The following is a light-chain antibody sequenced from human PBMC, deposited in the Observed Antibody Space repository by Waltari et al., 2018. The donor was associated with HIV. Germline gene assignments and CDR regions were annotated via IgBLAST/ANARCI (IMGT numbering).Light chain of an antibody. J-gene: IGLJ2*01. V-gene: IGLV2-14*03. CDR3: ASNRLDYTLI. CDR1: STDSRFYQY. CDR2: DIN. Sequence: QSALPQPASVTGFLGPSTNISCTGISTDSRFYQYVSWYQQYPGKIPRLIIFDINNRPSGVSDHFSGSRSGNSASLTFSGLQSGDEAHYYCASNRLDYTLIFGGGTKLTVL.